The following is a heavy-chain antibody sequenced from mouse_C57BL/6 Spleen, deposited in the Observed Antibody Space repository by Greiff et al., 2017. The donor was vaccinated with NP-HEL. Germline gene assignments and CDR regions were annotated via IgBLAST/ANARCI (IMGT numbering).Heavy chain of an antibody. CDR3: ARELRLYYYAMDY. D-gene: IGHD1-2*01. CDR2: ISSGSSTI. V-gene: IGHV5-17*01. CDR1: GFTFSDYG. Sequence: DVQLVESGGGLVKPGGSLKLSCAASGFTFSDYGMHWVRQAPEKGLEWVAYISSGSSTIYYADTVKGRFTISRDNAKNTLFLQMTSLRSEDTAMYYCARELRLYYYAMDYWGQGTSVTVSS. J-gene: IGHJ4*01.